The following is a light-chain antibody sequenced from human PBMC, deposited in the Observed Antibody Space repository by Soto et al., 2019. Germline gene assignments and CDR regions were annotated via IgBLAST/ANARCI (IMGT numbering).Light chain of an antibody. CDR2: AAS. J-gene: IGKJ4*02. V-gene: IGKV1-39*01. CDR3: QPRYTAPHT. Sequence: SSLSASVGDRVAITCRASQSIRTFLNWYQQKPGKAPKLLIYAASTLQSGVPSRFSGSGSGTDFTLTISSLQPEDFATYYCQPRYTAPHTF. CDR1: QSIRTF.